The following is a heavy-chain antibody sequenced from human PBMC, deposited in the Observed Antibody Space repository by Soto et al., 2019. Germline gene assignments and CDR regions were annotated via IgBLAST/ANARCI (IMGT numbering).Heavy chain of an antibody. D-gene: IGHD6-13*01. Sequence: GESLKISCKGSVYSFTSYWIGWVRQMPGKGLEWMGIIYPGDSDTRYSPSFQGQVTISADKSISTAYLQWSSLKASDTAMYYCARPARSVSSSWPLYYWGQGTLVTVSS. J-gene: IGHJ4*02. V-gene: IGHV5-51*01. CDR2: IYPGDSDT. CDR3: ARPARSVSSSWPLYY. CDR1: VYSFTSYW.